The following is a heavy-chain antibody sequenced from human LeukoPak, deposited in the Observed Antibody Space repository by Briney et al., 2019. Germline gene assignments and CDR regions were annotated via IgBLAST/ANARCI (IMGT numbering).Heavy chain of an antibody. CDR3: AVAEGIVATISGFAYYFDP. V-gene: IGHV1-69*05. CDR2: IIPIFGTA. D-gene: IGHD5-12*01. J-gene: IGHJ4*02. CDR1: GGTFSRSV. Sequence: SVKVSCKASGGTFSRSVISWVRQAPGQGLEWMGGIIPIFGTANYAQKFQGRVTITTDESTSTAYMELCSLRSEDTAVYYCAVAEGIVATISGFAYYFDPWGQGTLVTVSS.